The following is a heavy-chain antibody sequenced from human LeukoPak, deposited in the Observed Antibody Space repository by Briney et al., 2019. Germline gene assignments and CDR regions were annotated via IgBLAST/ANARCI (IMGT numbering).Heavy chain of an antibody. D-gene: IGHD3-22*01. J-gene: IGHJ4*02. Sequence: ASVKVSCKASGGTFSSYAISWVRQAPGHGLEWMGGINPIFGTANYAQKFQGRVTITADESTSTAYMELSSLRSEDTAVYYCARGGRYYDSSGYYARFDYWGQGTLVTVSS. CDR2: INPIFGTA. V-gene: IGHV1-69*01. CDR3: ARGGRYYDSSGYYARFDY. CDR1: GGTFSSYA.